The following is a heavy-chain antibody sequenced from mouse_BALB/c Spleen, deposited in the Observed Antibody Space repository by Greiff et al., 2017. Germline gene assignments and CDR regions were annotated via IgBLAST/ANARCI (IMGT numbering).Heavy chain of an antibody. CDR1: GYTFTDYW. V-gene: IGHV1-69*01. J-gene: IGHJ2*01. Sequence: VQLQQPGAELVMPGASVKMSCKASGYTFTDYWMHWVKQRPGQGLEWIGAIDTSDSYTSYNQKFKGKATLTVDESSSTAYMQLSSLTSEDSAVYYCAREGNLDYWGQGTTLTVSS. D-gene: IGHD2-1*01. CDR2: IDTSDSYT. CDR3: AREGNLDY.